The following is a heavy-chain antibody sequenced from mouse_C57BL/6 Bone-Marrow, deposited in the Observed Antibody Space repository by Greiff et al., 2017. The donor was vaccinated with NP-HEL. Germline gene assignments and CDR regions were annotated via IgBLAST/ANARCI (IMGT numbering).Heavy chain of an antibody. CDR2: IYPGDGDT. D-gene: IGHD1-1*01. V-gene: IGHV1-82*01. CDR3: ARITTVVEGY. CDR1: GYAFSSSW. Sequence: QVQLQQSGPELVKPGASVKISCKASGYAFSSSWMNWVKQRPGKGLEWIGRIYPGDGDTNYNGKFKGKATLTADKSSSTAYMQLSSLTSEDSAVYFCARITTVVEGYWGQGTTLTVSS. J-gene: IGHJ2*01.